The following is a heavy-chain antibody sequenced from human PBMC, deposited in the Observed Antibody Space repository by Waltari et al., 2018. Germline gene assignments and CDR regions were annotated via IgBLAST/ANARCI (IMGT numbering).Heavy chain of an antibody. CDR1: GFSVSSNY. V-gene: IGHV3-53*01. Sequence: EVQLVESGGAIIQPGGSLRRSLAAPGFSVSSNYMRWVRQAPGKGLEWVSSICSGGSTYSADSVKGRFSISRDGFKNTLYLQMNSLRAEDTAVYYCARDIRPLFDRSGYPRYYDYWGQGTLVTVSS. CDR2: ICSGGST. J-gene: IGHJ4*02. CDR3: ARDIRPLFDRSGYPRYYDY. D-gene: IGHD3-22*01.